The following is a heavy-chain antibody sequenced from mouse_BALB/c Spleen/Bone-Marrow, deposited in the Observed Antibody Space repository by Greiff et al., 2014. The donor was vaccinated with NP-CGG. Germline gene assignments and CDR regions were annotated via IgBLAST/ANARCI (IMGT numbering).Heavy chain of an antibody. V-gene: IGHV14-3*02. CDR2: IDPANGNT. CDR1: GFNIKDTY. J-gene: IGHJ4*01. CDR3: ARYGNYCYAMDY. Sequence: EVQLQQSGAELVKPGASVKLSCTASGFNIKDTYMHWVKQRPEQGLEWIGRIDPANGNTKYDPKFQGKATITADTSSNTAYLQLSSLTSEDTAVYYCARYGNYCYAMDYWGQGASVTVSS. D-gene: IGHD2-1*01.